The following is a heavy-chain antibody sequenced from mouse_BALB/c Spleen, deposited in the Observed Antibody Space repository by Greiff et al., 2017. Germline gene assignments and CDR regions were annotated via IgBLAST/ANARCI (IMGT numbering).Heavy chain of an antibody. Sequence: VQLQQSGPELVKPGASVPMSCKASGYTFTSYVIHWVKQKPGQGLEWIGYINPYNDGTKYNEKFKGKATLTSDKSSCTAYMELSSLTSEDSAVYYCARSRYGNYSPGTYWGQGTLVTVSA. CDR3: ARSRYGNYSPGTY. J-gene: IGHJ3*01. CDR1: GYTFTSYV. D-gene: IGHD2-1*01. V-gene: IGHV1-14*01. CDR2: INPYNDGT.